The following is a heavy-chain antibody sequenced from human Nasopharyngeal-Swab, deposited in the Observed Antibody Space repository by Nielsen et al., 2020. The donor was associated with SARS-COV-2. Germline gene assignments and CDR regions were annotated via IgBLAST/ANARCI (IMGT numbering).Heavy chain of an antibody. Sequence: SCAVSGGSISSSNWWRCVRHPPGKGREWIGEIYHSGSTNDNPSLKSRVTISVDKSKNQFTLKLSSVTAADTDVYYCARDRVVVSIYYGMDVWGQGTTVTVSS. V-gene: IGHV4-4*02. J-gene: IGHJ6*02. CDR2: IYHSGST. CDR1: GGSISSSNW. D-gene: IGHD3-22*01. CDR3: ARDRVVVSIYYGMDV.